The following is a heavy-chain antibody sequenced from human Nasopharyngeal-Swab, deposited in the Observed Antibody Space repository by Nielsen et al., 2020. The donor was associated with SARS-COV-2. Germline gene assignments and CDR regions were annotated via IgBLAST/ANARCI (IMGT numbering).Heavy chain of an antibody. Sequence: SETLSLTCTVSGGSISSYYWSWIRQPPGKGLEWIGYIYYSGSTNYNPSLKSRVTISVDTSKNQFSLKLSSVTAANTAVYYCARGSGSRRNWFDPWGQGTLVTVSS. D-gene: IGHD3-10*01. CDR2: IYYSGST. J-gene: IGHJ5*02. V-gene: IGHV4-59*01. CDR1: GGSISSYY. CDR3: ARGSGSRRNWFDP.